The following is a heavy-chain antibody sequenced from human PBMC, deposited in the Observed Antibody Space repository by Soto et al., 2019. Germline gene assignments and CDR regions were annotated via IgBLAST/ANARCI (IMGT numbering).Heavy chain of an antibody. CDR3: ARSGGYHPLYY. Sequence: PGGSLSISCAASGFTFSDHYMDWARQAPGKGMEWVGRSRNKANSYTTEYAASVKGRFTISRDDSKNSLYLQMNSLKTEDTAVYYCARSGGYHPLYYWGQGTLVTVSS. CDR2: SRNKANSYTT. J-gene: IGHJ4*02. D-gene: IGHD5-12*01. CDR1: GFTFSDHY. V-gene: IGHV3-72*01.